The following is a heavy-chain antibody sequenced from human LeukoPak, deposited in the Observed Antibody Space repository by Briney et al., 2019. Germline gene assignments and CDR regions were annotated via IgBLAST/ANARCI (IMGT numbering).Heavy chain of an antibody. CDR3: ARVAYCGGDCYAFDI. V-gene: IGHV7-4-1*02. CDR1: GYTFTSYA. CDR2: INTNTGNP. J-gene: IGHJ3*02. Sequence: ASVKVSCKASGYTFTSYAMNWVRQAPGQGLEWMGWINTNTGNPTYAQGFTGRFVFSLDTSVSTAYLQISSLKAEDTAVYYCARVAYCGGDCYAFDIWGQGTMVTVSS. D-gene: IGHD2-21*02.